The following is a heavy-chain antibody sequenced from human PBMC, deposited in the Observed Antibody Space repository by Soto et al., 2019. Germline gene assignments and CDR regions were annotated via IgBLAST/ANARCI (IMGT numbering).Heavy chain of an antibody. D-gene: IGHD6-13*01. J-gene: IGHJ6*02. V-gene: IGHV3-23*01. CDR1: GFTFSAYA. CDR2: ISSRGDST. CDR3: PVGIYYYGWDG. Sequence: EVQLLESGGGLVQPGGSLRLSCGASGFTFSAYAMIWVRQAPGKGLEWVSTISSRGDSTYYADSVKGRFTISRDNSKNTVYLQMNNLRAEDTARYYCPVGIYYYGWDGWGHWTTVTVSS.